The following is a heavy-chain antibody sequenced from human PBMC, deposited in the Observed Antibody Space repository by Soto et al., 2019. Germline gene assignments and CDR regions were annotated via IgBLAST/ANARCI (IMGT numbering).Heavy chain of an antibody. CDR3: ARQNSYYGSGSYGTFDY. V-gene: IGHV4-39*01. Sequence: LSETLSLTCTVSGGSISSSSYYWGWIRQPPGKGLEWIGSIYYSGSTYYNPSLKSRVTISVDTSKNQFSLKLSSVTAADTAVYYCARQNSYYGSGSYGTFDYWGQGTLVTVSS. CDR1: GGSISSSSYY. CDR2: IYYSGST. J-gene: IGHJ4*02. D-gene: IGHD3-10*01.